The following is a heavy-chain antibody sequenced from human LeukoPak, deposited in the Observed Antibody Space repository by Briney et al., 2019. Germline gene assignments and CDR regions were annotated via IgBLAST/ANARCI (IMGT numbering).Heavy chain of an antibody. J-gene: IGHJ6*02. Sequence: GGSLSLSCAASGFTFSSYAMSCVRQAPGKGLEWVSGISGRGDNTYYAESVKGRFTISRDNSKNTLYLQMNSLRAEDTAVYYCAKGKESNYYDSSGYYAYYYYGMDVWGQGTTVTVSS. V-gene: IGHV3-23*01. CDR3: AKGKESNYYDSSGYYAYYYYGMDV. CDR1: GFTFSSYA. CDR2: ISGRGDNT. D-gene: IGHD3-22*01.